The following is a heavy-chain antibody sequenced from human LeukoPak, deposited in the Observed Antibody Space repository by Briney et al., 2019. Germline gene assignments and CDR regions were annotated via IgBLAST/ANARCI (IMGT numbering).Heavy chain of an antibody. J-gene: IGHJ4*02. V-gene: IGHV3-23*01. D-gene: IGHD3-10*01. CDR2: TGDIT. CDR3: AKDGLLWFGELSVFDY. Sequence: TGDITYYTDSVKGRFTISRDNSQNTLYVQMNNLRAEDTAVYYCAKDGLLWFGELSVFDYWGQGTLVTVSS.